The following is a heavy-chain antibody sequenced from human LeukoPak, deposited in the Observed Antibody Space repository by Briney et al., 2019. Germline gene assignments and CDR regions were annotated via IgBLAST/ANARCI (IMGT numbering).Heavy chain of an antibody. J-gene: IGHJ5*02. V-gene: IGHV3-53*01. CDR1: GFTFSSYA. Sequence: GGSLRLSCAASGFTFSSYAMSWVRQAPGKGLEWVSAIYSGGSTYYADSVKGRFTISRDNSKNTLYLQMNSLRAEDTAVYYCARLIRGKVDPWGQGTLVTVSS. D-gene: IGHD3-10*01. CDR3: ARLIRGKVDP. CDR2: IYSGGST.